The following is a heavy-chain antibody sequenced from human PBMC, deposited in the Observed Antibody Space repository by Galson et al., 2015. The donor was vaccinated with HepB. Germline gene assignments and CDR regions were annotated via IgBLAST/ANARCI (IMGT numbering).Heavy chain of an antibody. CDR3: ARGLQAGYYDFWSGYYPLWYFDY. V-gene: IGHV4-34*01. CDR2: INHSGST. J-gene: IGHJ4*02. D-gene: IGHD3-3*01. Sequence: ETLSLTCAVYGGSFSGYYWSWIRQPPGKGLEWIGEINHSGSTNYNPSLKSRVTISVDTSKNQFSLKLSSVTAADTAVYYCARGLQAGYYDFWSGYYPLWYFDYWGQGTLVTVSS. CDR1: GGSFSGYY.